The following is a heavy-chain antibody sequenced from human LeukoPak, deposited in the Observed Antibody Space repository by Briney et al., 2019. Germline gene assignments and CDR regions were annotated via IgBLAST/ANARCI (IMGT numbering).Heavy chain of an antibody. CDR1: VGSISSYY. Sequence: SETLSLTCTVSVGSISSYYWSWIRQPPGKGLEWIGYIYYSGSTNYNPSLKSRVTISVDTSKNQFSLKLSSVTAADTAVYYCARFSGYDGLWFDPWGQGTLVTVSS. D-gene: IGHD5-12*01. J-gene: IGHJ5*02. CDR3: ARFSGYDGLWFDP. CDR2: IYYSGST. V-gene: IGHV4-59*01.